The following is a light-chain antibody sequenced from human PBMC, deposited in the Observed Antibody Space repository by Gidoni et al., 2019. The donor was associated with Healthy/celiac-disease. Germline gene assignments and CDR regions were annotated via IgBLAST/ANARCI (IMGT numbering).Light chain of an antibody. J-gene: IGKJ4*01. CDR1: QSVLYSSNNKNY. CDR2: WAS. CDR3: QQYYSTPLT. V-gene: IGKV4-1*01. Sequence: DIVMTQSPDSLAVSLGERATINCKSSQSVLYSSNNKNYLAWYQQKPVQPPKLLIYWASNRASRVPDRFSGSGSGTDFTLTISSLQAEDVAVYYCQQYYSTPLTFGGGTKVEIK.